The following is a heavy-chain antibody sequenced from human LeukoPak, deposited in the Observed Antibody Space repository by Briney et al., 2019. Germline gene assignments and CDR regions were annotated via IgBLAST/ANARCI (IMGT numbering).Heavy chain of an antibody. CDR3: ARGVIMHYYYYYAMDV. J-gene: IGHJ6*02. V-gene: IGHV3-30-3*01. CDR1: GFTFSSYA. Sequence: GGSLRLSCAASGFTFSSYAMHWVRQAPGKGLEWVAVISYDGSNKYYADSVKGRFTISRDNSKNTLYLQMNSLRAEDTAVYFCARGVIMHYYYYYAMDVWGQGTTVTVSS. CDR2: ISYDGSNK. D-gene: IGHD3-3*01.